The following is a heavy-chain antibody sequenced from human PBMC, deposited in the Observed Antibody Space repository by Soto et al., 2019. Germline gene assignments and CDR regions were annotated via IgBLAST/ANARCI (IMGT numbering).Heavy chain of an antibody. CDR2: ITTSSAYI. CDR3: VRSGTARLLRHSWFDT. CDR1: GFTFNTYD. Sequence: EVQLVESGGGLVKPGGSPRLSCAASGFTFNTYDMNWVRQAPGKGLEWVSSITTSSAYIYYADSLKGRITISRDNAKNSLCLQMNSLRAEDTAVYYCVRSGTARLLRHSWFDTWGQGTLVTVSS. D-gene: IGHD2-21*01. J-gene: IGHJ5*02. V-gene: IGHV3-21*01.